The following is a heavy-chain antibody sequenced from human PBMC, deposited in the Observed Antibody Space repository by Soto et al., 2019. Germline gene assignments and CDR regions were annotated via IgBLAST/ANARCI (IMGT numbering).Heavy chain of an antibody. CDR1: GGSIRSNSYY. CDR2: IYYSEST. Sequence: QLQLQESGPGLVKPSETLSLTCTVSGGSIRSNSYYWGWIRQPPGKGLEWVGSIYYSESTYYNPSLKSRVTLPVHPSKNQFSLNRNSVTDADTAVYDCARLLYYDSNSYYVPSKVDVWGQVTTVTVSS. J-gene: IGHJ6*02. D-gene: IGHD3-22*01. V-gene: IGHV4-39*01. CDR3: ARLLYYDSNSYYVPSKVDV.